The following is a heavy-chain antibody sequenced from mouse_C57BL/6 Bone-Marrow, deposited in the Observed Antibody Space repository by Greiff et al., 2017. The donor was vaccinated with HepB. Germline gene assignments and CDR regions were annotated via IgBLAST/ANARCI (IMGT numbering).Heavy chain of an antibody. J-gene: IGHJ4*01. Sequence: EVKLVESGGGLVKPGGSLKLSCAASGFTFSDYGMHWVRQAPEKGLEWVAYISSGSRTIYYADTVKGRFTISRDNAKNTLFLQMTSLRSEDTAMYYCARLITTVVAVDYWGQGTSVTVSS. D-gene: IGHD1-1*01. CDR1: GFTFSDYG. CDR2: ISSGSRTI. V-gene: IGHV5-17*01. CDR3: ARLITTVVAVDY.